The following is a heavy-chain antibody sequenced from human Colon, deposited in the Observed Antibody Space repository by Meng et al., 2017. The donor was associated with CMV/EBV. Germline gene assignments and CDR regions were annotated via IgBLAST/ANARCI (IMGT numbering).Heavy chain of an antibody. J-gene: IGHJ4*02. D-gene: IGHD3-3*01. CDR2: ISGGGTTP. Sequence: GESLKISCAASGFTFSNYAMTWVRQAPGKGLEWVSAISGGGTTPFYADSVRGRFTISRDNSGNRLYLQMDNLRADDTAIYYCAKGAEDFDFWTTPDWGQGTLVTVSS. CDR1: GFTFSNYA. V-gene: IGHV3-23*01. CDR3: AKGAEDFDFWTTPD.